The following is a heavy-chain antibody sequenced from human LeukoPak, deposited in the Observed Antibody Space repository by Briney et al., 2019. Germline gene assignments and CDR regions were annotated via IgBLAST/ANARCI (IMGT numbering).Heavy chain of an antibody. J-gene: IGHJ3*01. CDR1: RYTFTDHF. CDR3: ARDLPGDGSNCAYDV. Sequence: ASVKVSCKPSRYTFTDHFIHWVRQDPRQGPEWVGWIYPNRGGTNYAQKLQGTDTMNRDPSINPASIDPSTVTSDGTVQDFCARDLPGDGSNCAYDVWGQGTMVTVSS. D-gene: IGHD5-24*01. V-gene: IGHV1-2*02. CDR2: IYPNRGGT.